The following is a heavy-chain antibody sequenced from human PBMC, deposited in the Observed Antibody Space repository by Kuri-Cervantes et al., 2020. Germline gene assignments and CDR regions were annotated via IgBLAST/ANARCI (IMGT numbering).Heavy chain of an antibody. CDR2: ISSSSSYI. Sequence: GGSLRLSCAASGFTFSSYSMNWVRQAPGKGLEWVSSISSSSSYIYYADSVKGRFTISRDNAKNSLYLQMNSLRAEDTAVYYCAREYSSGWYHYYYYYGMDVWGQGTTVTVSS. CDR3: AREYSSGWYHYYYYYGMDV. D-gene: IGHD6-19*01. CDR1: GFTFSSYS. V-gene: IGHV3-21*04. J-gene: IGHJ6*02.